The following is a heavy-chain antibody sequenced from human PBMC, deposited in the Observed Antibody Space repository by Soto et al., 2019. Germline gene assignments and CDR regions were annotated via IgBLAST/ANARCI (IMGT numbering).Heavy chain of an antibody. CDR2: ISGGGDRT. D-gene: IGHD2-2*01. CDR1: GFTFINYA. Sequence: EVQLLESGGGLVQPGGSPRLSCVGSGFTFINYAMKWVRQTPGKGLEWVSGISGGGDRTFDADSVKGRFTISRDNSKNTVNLQMNSLRAYDTAVYYCARKVLGSTSRPDWWYFDLWGRGTLVTVSS. J-gene: IGHJ2*01. CDR3: ARKVLGSTSRPDWWYFDL. V-gene: IGHV3-23*01.